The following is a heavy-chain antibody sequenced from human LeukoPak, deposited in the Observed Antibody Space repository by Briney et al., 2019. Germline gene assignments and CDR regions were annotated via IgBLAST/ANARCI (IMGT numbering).Heavy chain of an antibody. V-gene: IGHV3-30*04. Sequence: GGSLRLSCAASGFTFSSYAMHWVRQAPGKGLEWVAVISYDGSNKYYADSVKGRFTISRDNSKNTLYLQMNSLRAEDTAVYYCARVVAGHYYYGMDVWGQGTTATVSS. CDR2: ISYDGSNK. CDR1: GFTFSSYA. CDR3: ARVVAGHYYYGMDV. D-gene: IGHD6-19*01. J-gene: IGHJ6*02.